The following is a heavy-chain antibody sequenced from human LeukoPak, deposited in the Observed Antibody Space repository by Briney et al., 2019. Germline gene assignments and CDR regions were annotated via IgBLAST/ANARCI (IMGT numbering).Heavy chain of an antibody. CDR2: INHDGSST. CDR1: GFPFTNFW. J-gene: IGHJ4*02. V-gene: IGHV3-74*01. Sequence: LGGSLRLPFATPGFPFTNFWMHWVRPAPGKGLVWVSRINHDGSSTNYADSVKGRFTISRDNAKNTVYLQMNSLRAEDTAVYYCVRDWGYDSSGYWQKYFDTWGQGTLVTVCS. D-gene: IGHD3-22*01. CDR3: VRDWGYDSSGYWQKYFDT.